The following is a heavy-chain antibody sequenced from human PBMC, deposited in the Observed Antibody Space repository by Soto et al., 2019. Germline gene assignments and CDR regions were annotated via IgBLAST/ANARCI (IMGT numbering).Heavy chain of an antibody. CDR3: VRDRPNTESLTGYFDT. CDR1: GFVFRTFR. Sequence: GGSLRLSCEASGFVFRTFRMHWVRRAPGKGLEWLATIRFDGSTARYAESVRGRFKISRDNSMNTLYLQLDRLRVEDTAVYYCVRDRPNTESLTGYFDTWGHGTPVTVSS. V-gene: IGHV3-33*01. J-gene: IGHJ4*01. CDR2: IRFDGSTA. D-gene: IGHD3-9*01.